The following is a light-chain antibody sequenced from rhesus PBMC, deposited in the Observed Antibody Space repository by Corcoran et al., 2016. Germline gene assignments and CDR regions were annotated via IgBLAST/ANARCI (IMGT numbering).Light chain of an antibody. J-gene: IGKJ2*01. V-gene: IGKV1-25*01. CDR1: QGISKY. CDR2: DAS. CDR3: QQHNSYPYS. Sequence: DIQMTQSPSSLSASVGDTVTITCQASQGISKYLAWYPPKPGKAPKLLIYDASTLQSGVPSRFSGSGSGTEFTLTISSLQPEDFATYYCQQHNSYPYSFGQGTKVEIK.